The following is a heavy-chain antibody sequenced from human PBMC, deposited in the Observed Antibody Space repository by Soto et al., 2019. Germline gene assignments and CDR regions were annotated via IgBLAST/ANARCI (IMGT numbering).Heavy chain of an antibody. Sequence: QVQLQESGPGLVKPSETLSLTCTVSGVSMSGYYWSWIRQPPGKGLEWVAYILNSGTTNHNPSLNGRVTRSLATSKNQFSLELTSVTAADRAVYYCARMSVYSHYEGTYYFDQWGQGTLVTVSS. J-gene: IGHJ4*02. CDR2: ILNSGTT. V-gene: IGHV4-59*01. CDR3: ARMSVYSHYEGTYYFDQ. D-gene: IGHD5-12*01. CDR1: GVSMSGYY.